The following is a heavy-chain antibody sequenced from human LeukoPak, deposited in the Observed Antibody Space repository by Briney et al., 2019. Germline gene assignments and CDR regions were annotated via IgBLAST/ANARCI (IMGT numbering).Heavy chain of an antibody. D-gene: IGHD6-19*01. CDR1: GFTFTSYG. CDR3: ARGNDHNSGSLDY. CDR2: LGYDGTTE. V-gene: IGHV3-33*01. Sequence: GRSLRLSCAASGFTFTSYGMHWVRQAPGRGLEWVAALGYDGTTEYYADSVKGRFTISRDSSKNTLSLQMNSLRAEDTALYYCARGNDHNSGSLDYWGQGTLVTVSS. J-gene: IGHJ4*02.